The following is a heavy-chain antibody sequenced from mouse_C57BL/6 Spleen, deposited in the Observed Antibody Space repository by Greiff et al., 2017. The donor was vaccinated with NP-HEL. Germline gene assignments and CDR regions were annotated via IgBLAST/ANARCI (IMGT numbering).Heavy chain of an antibody. CDR2: INPSNGRT. D-gene: IGHD2-1*01. Sequence: VQLQQSGAELVNPGASVNLSCKASGYTLTSYWMHWVKQRPGQGLEWIGEINPSNGRTNYNEKFKGKATLTVDKSSSTAYMQLSSPTSEDSAVYYCARLLINFDYWGQGTTLTVSS. J-gene: IGHJ2*01. CDR1: GYTLTSYW. V-gene: IGHV1S81*02. CDR3: ARLLINFDY.